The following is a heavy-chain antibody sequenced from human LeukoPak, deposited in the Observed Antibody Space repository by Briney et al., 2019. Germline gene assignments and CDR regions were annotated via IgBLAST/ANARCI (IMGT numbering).Heavy chain of an antibody. D-gene: IGHD1-26*01. CDR2: ISGRSSTI. CDR1: AFTFSYYS. CDR3: ARDRIKSGSYYFDY. J-gene: IGHJ4*02. Sequence: GGSLRLSCAASAFTFSYYSMKWVRQAPGKGLEWVSYISGRSSTIYYADSVKGRFTISRDNAKNSMYLQMNSLRAEDTAVYYCARDRIKSGSYYFDYWGQGTLVTVSS. V-gene: IGHV3-48*01.